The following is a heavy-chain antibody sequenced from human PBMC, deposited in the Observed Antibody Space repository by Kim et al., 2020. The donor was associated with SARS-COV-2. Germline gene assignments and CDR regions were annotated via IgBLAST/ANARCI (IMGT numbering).Heavy chain of an antibody. J-gene: IGHJ6*02. CDR2: VSYDGAIK. D-gene: IGHD2-2*01. CDR1: GFTFSTYG. V-gene: IGHV3-30-3*01. CDR3: VRSWGYKLIQNGMAV. Sequence: GGSLRLSCAASGFTFSTYGMHWVRQAPGKGLEWVAAVSYDGAIKYYADSVKGRFSVSRDNSKNTVNLQMNSLRTEDTAVYYCVRSWGYKLIQNGMAVWGQGTTVTVSS.